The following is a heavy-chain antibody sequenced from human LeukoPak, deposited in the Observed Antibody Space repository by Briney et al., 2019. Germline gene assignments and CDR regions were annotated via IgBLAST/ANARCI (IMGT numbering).Heavy chain of an antibody. CDR1: GYTFTSYG. CDR3: ARDFELLSAPDAFDI. CDR2: ISAYNGNT. Sequence: ASVNVSCKASGYTFTSYGISWVRQAPGQGLEWMGWISAYNGNTNYAQKLQGRVTMTTDTSTSTAYMELRSLRSDDTAVYYCARDFELLSAPDAFDIWGQGTMVTVSS. J-gene: IGHJ3*02. D-gene: IGHD2-2*01. V-gene: IGHV1-18*01.